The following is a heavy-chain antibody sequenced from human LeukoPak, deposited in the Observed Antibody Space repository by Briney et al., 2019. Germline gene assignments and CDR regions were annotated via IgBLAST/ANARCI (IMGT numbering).Heavy chain of an antibody. CDR1: GFTFSSYA. Sequence: GGSLRLSCAASGFTFSSYAMHWVRQAPGKGLEWVAVISYDGSNKYYADSVKGRFTISRDNSKNTLYLQMNSLRAEDTAVYYCARVGNSGSYLGQGTLVTVSS. CDR2: ISYDGSNK. J-gene: IGHJ4*02. V-gene: IGHV3-30*04. CDR3: ARVGNSGSY. D-gene: IGHD1-26*01.